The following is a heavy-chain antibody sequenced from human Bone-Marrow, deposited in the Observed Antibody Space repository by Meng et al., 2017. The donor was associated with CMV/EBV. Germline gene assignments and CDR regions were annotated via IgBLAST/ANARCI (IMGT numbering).Heavy chain of an antibody. D-gene: IGHD6-6*01. J-gene: IGHJ6*02. CDR3: ARPLPVGGEQLVPHYYYYYGMDV. V-gene: IGHV3-48*03. CDR1: GFTFSSYE. Sequence: GESLKISCAASGFTFSSYEMNWVRQAPGKGLEWVSYISSSGSTIYYADSVKGRFTISRDNAKNSLYLQMNSLRAEDTAVYYWARPLPVGGEQLVPHYYYYYGMDVWGQGTTVTVSS. CDR2: ISSSGSTI.